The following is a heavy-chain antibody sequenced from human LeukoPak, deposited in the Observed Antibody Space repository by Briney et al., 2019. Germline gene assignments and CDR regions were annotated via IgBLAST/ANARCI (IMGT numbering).Heavy chain of an antibody. J-gene: IGHJ4*02. CDR1: GFTFSSYE. D-gene: IGHD3-9*01. V-gene: IGHV3-48*03. Sequence: GGSLRLSCAASGFTFSSYEMNWVRQAPGKGLEWVSYISSSGSTTYYADSVKGRFTISRDNAKNSLYLQMNSLRAEDTAVYYCARDNYDILTGYLTNHFDYWGQGTLVTVSS. CDR2: ISSSGSTT. CDR3: ARDNYDILTGYLTNHFDY.